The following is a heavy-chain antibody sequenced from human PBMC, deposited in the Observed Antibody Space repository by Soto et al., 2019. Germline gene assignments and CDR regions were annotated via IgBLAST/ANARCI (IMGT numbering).Heavy chain of an antibody. Sequence: SETLSLTCAVYGGSFSGYYWSWIRQPPGKGLEWIGEINHSGSTNYNPSLKSRVTISVDTSKNQFSLNLSSVTAADAAVYYCARGLTYYYGSGSPRFDYWGQGTLVTVSS. J-gene: IGHJ4*02. CDR3: ARGLTYYYGSGSPRFDY. D-gene: IGHD3-10*01. V-gene: IGHV4-34*01. CDR2: INHSGST. CDR1: GGSFSGYY.